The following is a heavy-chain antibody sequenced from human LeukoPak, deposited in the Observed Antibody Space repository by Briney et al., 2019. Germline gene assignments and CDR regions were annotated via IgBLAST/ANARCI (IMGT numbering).Heavy chain of an antibody. J-gene: IGHJ4*02. CDR3: VRGAYSSSWLNFDY. Sequence: HPGASLRLSCAASGFTVSSDAIRSVRHAPGKGRGWVALVLYDGSNKYYADSVKGRFTISRDNSKNTLYLQMNSLRAEDTAVYYCVRGAYSSSWLNFDYGGQGPVVTVSS. D-gene: IGHD6-13*01. CDR1: GFTVSSDA. CDR2: VLYDGSNK. V-gene: IGHV3-30*04.